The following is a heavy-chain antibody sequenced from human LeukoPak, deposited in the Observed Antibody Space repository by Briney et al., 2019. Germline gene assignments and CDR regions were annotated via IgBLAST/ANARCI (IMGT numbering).Heavy chain of an antibody. CDR2: ISGSGGAT. V-gene: IGHV3-23*01. J-gene: IGHJ3*02. D-gene: IGHD2-2*01. Sequence: GGSLRLSCAASGFTFNTYGMSWVRQAPGKGLEWVSGISGSGGATYYADSVKGRFTISRDNAKNSLYLQMNSLRAEDTAVYYCARGEDIVVVPVTFDAFDIWGQGTMVTVSS. CDR3: ARGEDIVVVPVTFDAFDI. CDR1: GFTFNTYG.